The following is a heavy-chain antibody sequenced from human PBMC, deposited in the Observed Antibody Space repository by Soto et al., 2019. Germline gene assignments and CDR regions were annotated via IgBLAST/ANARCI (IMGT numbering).Heavy chain of an antibody. J-gene: IGHJ6*03. D-gene: IGHD4-17*01. CDR2: INSDGSST. CDR1: GFTFSSYW. V-gene: IGHV3-74*01. Sequence: EVQLVESGGGLVQPGGSLRLSCAASGFTFSSYWMHWVRQAPGKGLVWVSRINSDGSSTSYADSVKGRFTISRDNAKNTLYLQMNSLRAEDTAVYYCARGPQWWTDYGPYYYYMDVWGKGTTVTVSS. CDR3: ARGPQWWTDYGPYYYYMDV.